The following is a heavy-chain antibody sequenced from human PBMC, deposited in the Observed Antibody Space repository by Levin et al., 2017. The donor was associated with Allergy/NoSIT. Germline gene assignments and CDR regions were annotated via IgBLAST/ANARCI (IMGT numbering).Heavy chain of an antibody. CDR2: ISSSSSYI. D-gene: IGHD6-19*01. V-gene: IGHV3-21*01. Sequence: GESLKISCAASGFTFSSYSMNWVRQAPGKGLEWVSSISSSSSYIYYADSVKGRFTISRDNAKNSLYLQMNSLRAEDTAVYYCARVKGIAVAVSSYYYYGMDVWGQGTTVTVSS. J-gene: IGHJ6*02. CDR3: ARVKGIAVAVSSYYYYGMDV. CDR1: GFTFSSYS.